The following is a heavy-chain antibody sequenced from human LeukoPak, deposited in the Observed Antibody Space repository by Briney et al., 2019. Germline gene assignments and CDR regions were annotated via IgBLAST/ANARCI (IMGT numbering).Heavy chain of an antibody. D-gene: IGHD1-1*01. J-gene: IGHJ4*02. CDR1: GFTFSSFA. V-gene: IGHV3-23*01. CDR3: ARASAILQPIDY. Sequence: GVSLRLSCAASGFTFSSFAMNWVRQAPGKGLEWVSGLSPIGTRTYYAGSVKGRVTISRDNSKNTLYLQINRLRAEDTALYFCARASAILQPIDYWGQGTLVTVSS. CDR2: LSPIGTRT.